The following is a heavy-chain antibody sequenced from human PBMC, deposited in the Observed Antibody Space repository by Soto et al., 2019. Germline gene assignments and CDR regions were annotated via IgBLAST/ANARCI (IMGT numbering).Heavy chain of an antibody. V-gene: IGHV4-61*01. J-gene: IGHJ5*02. CDR2: IYYSGTT. CDR3: AARVGATPPIT. Sequence: QVQLEESGPGLVKPSETLSLRCTVSGGSVSSDSYHWCWVRQPPGKGLEWIGNIYYSGTTNYNPSLESLVSMSVDTSKNQFSLKLSSVTAADTAVYYCAARVGATPPITWGQGTLVIVSS. D-gene: IGHD1-26*01. CDR1: GGSVSSDSYH.